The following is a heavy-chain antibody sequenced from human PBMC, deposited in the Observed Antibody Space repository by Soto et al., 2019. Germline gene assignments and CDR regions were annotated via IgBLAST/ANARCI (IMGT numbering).Heavy chain of an antibody. D-gene: IGHD6-6*01. V-gene: IGHV1-69*13. CDR2: IIPIFGTA. CDR3: ATYVRIAARPGYFDY. CDR1: GGTFSSYA. J-gene: IGHJ4*02. Sequence: GASVKVSCKASGGTFSSYAISWVRQAPGQGLEWMGGIIPIFGTANYAQKFQGRVTITADESTSTAYMELSSLRSEDTAVYYCATYVRIAARPGYFDYWGQGTLVTVSS.